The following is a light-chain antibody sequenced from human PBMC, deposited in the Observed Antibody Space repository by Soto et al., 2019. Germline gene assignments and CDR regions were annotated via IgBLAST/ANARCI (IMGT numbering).Light chain of an antibody. CDR2: KAS. J-gene: IGKJ1*01. CDR1: QNIGSW. V-gene: IGKV1-5*03. Sequence: DIQLTQSPSTLSASVGDRVTITCRASQNIGSWLAWYHQRPGKAPNLLIYKASTLESGVQSRFSGSGSGKEFTLTISSLQPDDFATYYCQQCNSYPWTFGQGTKVEIX. CDR3: QQCNSYPWT.